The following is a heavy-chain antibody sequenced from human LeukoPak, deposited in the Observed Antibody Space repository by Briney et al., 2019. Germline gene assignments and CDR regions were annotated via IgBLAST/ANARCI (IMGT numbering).Heavy chain of an antibody. D-gene: IGHD4-23*01. J-gene: IGHJ6*02. V-gene: IGHV5-51*01. CDR3: ARLQSTVVSSFYYYYGMDV. Sequence: RGESLKISCKGSGYSFTSYWIGWVRQMPGKGLEWMGIIYPGDSDTRYSPSFQGQVTISADKSISTAYLQWSSLKASDTAMYYCARLQSTVVSSFYYYYGMDVWGQGTTVTVSS. CDR2: IYPGDSDT. CDR1: GYSFTSYW.